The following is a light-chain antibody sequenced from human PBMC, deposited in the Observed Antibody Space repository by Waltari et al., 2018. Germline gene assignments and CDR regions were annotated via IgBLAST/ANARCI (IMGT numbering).Light chain of an antibody. CDR1: QDITNN. V-gene: IGKV1-33*01. CDR2: DAS. J-gene: IGKJ1*01. CDR3: QQYRGLWT. Sequence: DIQMTQSPSSLSASLGDRVSITCQASQDITNNLNFFQEIPGKAPNHLICDASNLETGVPSSFIGSGSGTDFTFTISSLQPEDFATYYCQQYRGLWTFGQGTRVEVK.